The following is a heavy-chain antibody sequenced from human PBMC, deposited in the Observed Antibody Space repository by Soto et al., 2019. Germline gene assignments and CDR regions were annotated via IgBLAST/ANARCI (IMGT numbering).Heavy chain of an antibody. CDR2: INPNSGGT. CDR1: GYTFTGYY. D-gene: IGHD3-16*02. V-gene: IGHV1-2*04. CDR3: ARDNRRITFGGVIVKTGAFDI. J-gene: IGHJ3*02. Sequence: ASVKVSCKASGYTFTGYYMHWVRQAPGQGLEWMGWINPNSGGTNYAQKFQGWVTMTRDTSISTAYMELSRLRSDDTAVYYCARDNRRITFGGVIVKTGAFDIWGQGXMVTV.